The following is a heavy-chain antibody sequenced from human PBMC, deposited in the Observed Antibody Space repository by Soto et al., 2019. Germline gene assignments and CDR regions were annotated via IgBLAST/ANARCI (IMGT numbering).Heavy chain of an antibody. D-gene: IGHD1-26*01. Sequence: SLRLSCAASGFTFSSYDMHWVRQATGKGLEWVSAIGTAGDPYYPGSVKGRFTISRENAKNSLYLQMNSLRAGDTAVYYCARGVGATQDYYYGMDVWGQGTTVTVSS. CDR3: ARGVGATQDYYYGMDV. J-gene: IGHJ6*02. CDR2: IGTAGDP. CDR1: GFTFSSYD. V-gene: IGHV3-13*05.